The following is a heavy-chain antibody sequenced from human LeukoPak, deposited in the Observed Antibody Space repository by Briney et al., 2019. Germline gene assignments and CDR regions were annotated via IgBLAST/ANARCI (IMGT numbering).Heavy chain of an antibody. Sequence: GGAVRLSCGASGFTFSSYAMSWVRQAPGKGLEWVSAISGSGGSTYYADSVKGRFTISRDNSKNTLYLQMNSLRAEDTAVYYCAKYDFWSGYQLAGFDPWGQGTPVTVSS. J-gene: IGHJ5*02. CDR1: GFTFSSYA. CDR2: ISGSGGST. CDR3: AKYDFWSGYQLAGFDP. V-gene: IGHV3-23*01. D-gene: IGHD3-3*01.